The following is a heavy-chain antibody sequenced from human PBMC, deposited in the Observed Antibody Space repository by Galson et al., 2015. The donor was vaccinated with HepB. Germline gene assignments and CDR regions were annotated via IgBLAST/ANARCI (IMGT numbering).Heavy chain of an antibody. CDR1: GDSVSSNSAA. D-gene: IGHD6-19*01. CDR3: ARARGSVWSSGWYLVDY. Sequence: CAISGDSVSSNSAAWNWIRQSPSRGLEWLGRTYYRSKWYNDYAVSVKSRITINPDTSKNQFSLQLNSVTPEDTAVYYCARARGSVWSSGWYLVDYWGQGTLVAVSS. V-gene: IGHV6-1*01. CDR2: TYYRSKWYN. J-gene: IGHJ4*02.